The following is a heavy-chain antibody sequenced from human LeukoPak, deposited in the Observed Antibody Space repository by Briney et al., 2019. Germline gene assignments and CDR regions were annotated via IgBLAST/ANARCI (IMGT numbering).Heavy chain of an antibody. J-gene: IGHJ4*02. V-gene: IGHV1-2*02. CDR2: IHPRSGET. CDR3: ARDGEYGTGSYYRGCFDY. D-gene: IGHD3-10*01. Sequence: ASVTVSCKASGYSFTSFYIHWVRQAPGQGLEWMGWIHPRSGETNYAYKFRGRVTMTRDTSISTTYMDLGSLGSDDTAVYYCARDGEYGTGSYYRGCFDYWGQGTLVTVSS. CDR1: GYSFTSFY.